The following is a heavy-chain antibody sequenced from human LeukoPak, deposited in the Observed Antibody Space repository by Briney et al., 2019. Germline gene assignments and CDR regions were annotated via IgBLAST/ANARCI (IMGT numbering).Heavy chain of an antibody. D-gene: IGHD4-23*01. CDR2: INDDGRST. V-gene: IGHV3-74*01. J-gene: IGHJ4*02. Sequence: PGGSLRLSCAASGFTFSSYWMHWVRQAPGKGLVGVSRINDDGRSTSYADSVKGRFTISRDNSKNTLYLQMNSLRAEDTAVYYCAKDRPTVVTRRHYFDYWGQGILVTVSS. CDR1: GFTFSSYW. CDR3: AKDRPTVVTRRHYFDY.